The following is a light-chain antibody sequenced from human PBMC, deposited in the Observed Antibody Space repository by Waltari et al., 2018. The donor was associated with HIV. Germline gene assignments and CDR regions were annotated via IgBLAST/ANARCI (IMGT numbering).Light chain of an antibody. CDR3: LTYVSDSGTWK. CDR1: NIDVGNYNL. J-gene: IGLJ3*02. CDR2: DVS. Sequence: QSPLTQPASVSGNPGQSVTITCTGTNIDVGNYNLVPWYQQHPGKAPKLLIYDVSKRHSGVSSRFSGSKSGYWASLTISGLLAEDESYYFCLTYVSDSGTWKFGGGTYLTV. V-gene: IGLV2-23*02.